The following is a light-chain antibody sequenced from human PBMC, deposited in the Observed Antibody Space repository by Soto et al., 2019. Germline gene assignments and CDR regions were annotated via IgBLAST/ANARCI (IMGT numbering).Light chain of an antibody. Sequence: IVITQSQNTLSLYPLEVATLSCRVSQSIRSNLAWYQQRPGQAPRLLIYGGSTRATGIPVRFSGSGSETEFTLTITRLEPEDFAMYYCQQYSSSRTFGQGTKVDIK. CDR1: QSIRSN. V-gene: IGKV3D-15*01. CDR2: GGS. J-gene: IGKJ1*01. CDR3: QQYSSSRT.